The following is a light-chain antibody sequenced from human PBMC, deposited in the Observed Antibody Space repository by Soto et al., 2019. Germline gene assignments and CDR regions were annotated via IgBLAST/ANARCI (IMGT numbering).Light chain of an antibody. J-gene: IGKJ1*01. CDR3: QQYNNWPPWT. Sequence: ERVMTQSPATLSVSPGGRATRSCRSSQSVSSNLAWYQQKPGQAPRLLIYGASTRATGIPARFSGSGSGTEFNLTISSLQSEDFAVYYCQQYNNWPPWTFGQGTKVE. CDR2: GAS. V-gene: IGKV3-15*01. CDR1: QSVSSN.